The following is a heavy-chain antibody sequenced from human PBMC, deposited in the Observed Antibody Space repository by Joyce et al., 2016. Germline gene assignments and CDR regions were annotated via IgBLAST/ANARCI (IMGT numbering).Heavy chain of an antibody. J-gene: IGHJ4*02. V-gene: IGHV4-31*03. D-gene: IGHD3-9*01. Sequence: QVQLQESGPGLVKPSQTLALTCTVSGGSINSGGYSWNWIRQHAGKGLEWVGNIYNTRSAYYNPSLRSRVTMSIDTSKSQFSLKLKSVTAADTAMYYCSREDILTGHTYWGQGTLVSVSS. CDR3: SREDILTGHTY. CDR1: GGSINSGGYS. CDR2: IYNTRSA.